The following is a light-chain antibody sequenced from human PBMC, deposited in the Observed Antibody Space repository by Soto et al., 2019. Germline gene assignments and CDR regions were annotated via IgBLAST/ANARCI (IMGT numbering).Light chain of an antibody. V-gene: IGKV1-17*01. J-gene: IGKJ1*01. Sequence: DIQLTQSPSSLSASVGDTVTITFRATQTITNILNLYQHKPGKAPNLLIYAASSLQSGVPSRFTGSGSGTDFTLTISSLQPEDFATYYCQQLNSYPRTFCQGTKVDIK. CDR1: QTITNI. CDR2: AAS. CDR3: QQLNSYPRT.